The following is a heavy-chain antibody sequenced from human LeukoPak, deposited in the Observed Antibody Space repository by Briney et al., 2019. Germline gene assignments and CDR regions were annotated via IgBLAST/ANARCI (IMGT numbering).Heavy chain of an antibody. CDR2: IIPIFDTA. D-gene: IGHD6-6*01. CDR1: GGTFSSYA. CDR3: ARNGGSSPESDNWFDP. V-gene: IGHV1-69*13. Sequence: SVKVSCKASGGTFSSYAISWVRQAPGQGLEWMGGIIPIFDTANYAQKFQGRVTITADESTSTAYMELSSLRSEDTAVYYCARNGGSSPESDNWFDPWGQGTLVTVSS. J-gene: IGHJ5*02.